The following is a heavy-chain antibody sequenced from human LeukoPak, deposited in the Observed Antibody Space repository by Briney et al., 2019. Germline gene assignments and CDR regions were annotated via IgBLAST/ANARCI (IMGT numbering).Heavy chain of an antibody. D-gene: IGHD3-9*01. CDR2: IRGKARSYAT. CDR3: TRLSDTLTDYFFDY. V-gene: IGHV3-73*01. Sequence: GGSLRLSCAASGFTSSDSAFHWVRQASGKGLEWVGRIRGKARSYATAYAASVTGRITISRDDSKKTAYLQMSSLKIEDTAAYYCTRLSDTLTDYFFDYWGQGILVTVSS. J-gene: IGHJ4*02. CDR1: GFTSSDSA.